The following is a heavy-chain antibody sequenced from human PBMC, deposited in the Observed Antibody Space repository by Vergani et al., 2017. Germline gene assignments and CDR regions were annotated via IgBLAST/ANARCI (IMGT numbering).Heavy chain of an antibody. CDR1: GYTFTSYD. Sequence: QVQLVQSGAEVKKPGASVKVSCKASGYTFTSYDINWVRQATGQGLEWMGWMNPNSGNTGYAQKFQGRVTMTRNTSIRTAYMELGSLRSEDTAVYYCARGGDYDFWSGYYTYYYYYYMDVWGKGTTVTVSS. CDR3: ARGGDYDFWSGYYTYYYYYYMDV. CDR2: MNPNSGNT. J-gene: IGHJ6*03. D-gene: IGHD3-3*01. V-gene: IGHV1-8*02.